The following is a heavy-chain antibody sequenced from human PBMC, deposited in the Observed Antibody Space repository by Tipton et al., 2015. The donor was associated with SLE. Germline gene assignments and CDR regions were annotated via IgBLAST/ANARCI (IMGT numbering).Heavy chain of an antibody. CDR3: ATLGSAIFGMVTLAY. V-gene: IGHV7-4-1*02. CDR2: INTNTGNP. Sequence: QSGAEVKKPGASVKVSCKASGYTFTNYAMNWVRQAPGQGLEWMGWINTNTGNPTYAQGFTGRFVFSLDTSVSTAYLQISSLKAEDTAVYYCATLGSAIFGMVTLAYWGQGTLVTVSS. J-gene: IGHJ4*02. CDR1: GYTFTNYA. D-gene: IGHD3-3*01.